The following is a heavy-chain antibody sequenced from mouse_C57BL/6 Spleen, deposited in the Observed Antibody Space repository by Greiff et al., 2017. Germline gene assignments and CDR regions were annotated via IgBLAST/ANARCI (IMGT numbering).Heavy chain of an antibody. D-gene: IGHD2-1*01. Sequence: QVQLQQPGAELVRPGSSVKLSCKASGYTFTSYWMHWVKQRPIQGLEWIGNIDPSDSETHYNQKFKDKATLTVDKSSSTAYMQLSSLTSEDSAVYYWAREREATYGNFFDYWGQGTTLTVSS. CDR3: AREREATYGNFFDY. V-gene: IGHV1-52*01. CDR2: IDPSDSET. CDR1: GYTFTSYW. J-gene: IGHJ2*01.